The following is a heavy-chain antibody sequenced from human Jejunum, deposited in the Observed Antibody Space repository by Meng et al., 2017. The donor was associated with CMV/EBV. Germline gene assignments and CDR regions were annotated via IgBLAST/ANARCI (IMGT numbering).Heavy chain of an antibody. V-gene: IGHV1-2*02. J-gene: IGHJ3*02. CDR3: ASQGYDFWSGYYAFDI. D-gene: IGHD3-3*01. CDR1: YPVPGHY. CDR2: INPSSGGA. Sequence: YPVPGHYMPWVRQAPGQGLEWMGRINPSSGGANYAQKFQGRVTMTRDTSISTAYMELNRLRSDDTAVYYCASQGYDFWSGYYAFDIWGQGTKVTVSS.